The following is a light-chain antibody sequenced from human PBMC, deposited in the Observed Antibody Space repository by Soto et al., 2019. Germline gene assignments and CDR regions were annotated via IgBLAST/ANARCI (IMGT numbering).Light chain of an antibody. V-gene: IGLV2-14*01. CDR2: DVS. CDR3: SSYTISSTLE. Sequence: QSALTQPASVSGSPGQSITISCTGTSSDVGGYNYVSWYQHHPGKAPKLIIYDVSNRPSGVSNRFSGSKSGNTASLTISGLQAEDEADYYCSSYTISSTLEFGGGTKLTVL. J-gene: IGLJ2*01. CDR1: SSDVGGYNY.